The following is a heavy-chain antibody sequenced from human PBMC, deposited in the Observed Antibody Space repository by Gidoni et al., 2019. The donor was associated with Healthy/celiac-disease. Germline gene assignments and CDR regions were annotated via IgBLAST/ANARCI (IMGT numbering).Heavy chain of an antibody. J-gene: IGHJ4*02. V-gene: IGHV3-21*01. CDR3: ARDQSTTVTY. Sequence: EVQLVESGGGLVKPGGSMRLSCAASGFTFSSYSMNWVRQAPGKGLEWVSSISSSSSYIYYADSVKGRFTISRDNAKNSLYLQMNSLRAEDTAVYYCARDQSTTVTYWGQGTLVTVSS. CDR2: ISSSSSYI. D-gene: IGHD4-17*01. CDR1: GFTFSSYS.